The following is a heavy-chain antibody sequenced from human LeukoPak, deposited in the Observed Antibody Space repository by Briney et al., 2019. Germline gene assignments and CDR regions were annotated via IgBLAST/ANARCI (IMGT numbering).Heavy chain of an antibody. CDR3: AREMLAAVAAQS. CDR1: GFTFSSDW. CDR2: ITSSSSYI. D-gene: IGHD6-19*01. Sequence: GGSLRLSCAVSGFTFSSDWMNWVRQAPGKGLEWVSSITSSSSYIYYADSVKGRFTISRDNAKNSLYLQMNSLRAEDTAVYYCAREMLAAVAAQSWGQGTLVTVSS. V-gene: IGHV3-21*01. J-gene: IGHJ5*02.